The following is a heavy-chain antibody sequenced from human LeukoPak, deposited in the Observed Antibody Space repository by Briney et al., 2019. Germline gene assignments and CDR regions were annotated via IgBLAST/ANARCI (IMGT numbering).Heavy chain of an antibody. CDR1: GFTVSSHY. CDR2: IYTDGST. Sequence: GGSLRLSCAASGFTVSSHYMSWFRKAPGMGLEWVSAIYTDGSTYYTDSVKGRFTISRDNFKNTLFLQMNTLRAEDTAVYYCARESGYAVGDYWGQGTLVTVSS. D-gene: IGHD5-12*01. CDR3: ARESGYAVGDY. V-gene: IGHV3-53*01. J-gene: IGHJ4*02.